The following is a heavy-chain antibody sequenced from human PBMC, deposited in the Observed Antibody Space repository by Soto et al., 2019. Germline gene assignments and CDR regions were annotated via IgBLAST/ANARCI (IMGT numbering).Heavy chain of an antibody. CDR1: GFTFTSSA. V-gene: IGHV1-58*01. J-gene: IGHJ4*02. Sequence: PSVKVSCKASGFTFTSSAVQWVRQARGQRLEWIGWIVVGSGNTNDAQKFQERVTITRDMSTSTAYMELSSLRSEDTAVYYCAAALGDTYYYDSSGPLSWGQGTLVTVSS. D-gene: IGHD3-22*01. CDR2: IVVGSGNT. CDR3: AAALGDTYYYDSSGPLS.